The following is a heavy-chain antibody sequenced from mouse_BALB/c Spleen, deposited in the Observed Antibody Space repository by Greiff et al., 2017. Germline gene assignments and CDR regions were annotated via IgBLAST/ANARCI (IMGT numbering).Heavy chain of an antibody. J-gene: IGHJ3*01. Sequence: VQLVESGPGLVAPSQSLSITCTISGFSLTSYDISWIRQPPGKGLEWLGVIWTGGGTNYNSAFMSRLSISKDNSKSQVFLKMNSLQTDDTAIYYCVRDSYGSNLAYWGQGTLVTVSA. CDR1: GFSLTSYD. CDR2: IWTGGGT. D-gene: IGHD1-1*01. V-gene: IGHV2-9-2*01. CDR3: VRDSYGSNLAY.